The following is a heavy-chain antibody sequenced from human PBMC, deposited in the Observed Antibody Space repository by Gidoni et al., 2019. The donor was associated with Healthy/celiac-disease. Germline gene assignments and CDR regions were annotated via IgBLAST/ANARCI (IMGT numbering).Heavy chain of an antibody. CDR2: IYYSGST. J-gene: IGHJ5*02. V-gene: IGHV4-59*01. CDR1: GGSISSYY. D-gene: IGHD6-19*01. CDR3: ARVDSSGWYRGWWFDP. Sequence: QVQLQESGPGLVKPSETLSLNCTVSGGSISSYYWSWIRQPPGKGLEWIGYIYYSGSTNYNPSLKSRVTISVDTSKNQFSLKLSSVTAADTAVYYCARVDSSGWYRGWWFDPWGQGTLVTVSS.